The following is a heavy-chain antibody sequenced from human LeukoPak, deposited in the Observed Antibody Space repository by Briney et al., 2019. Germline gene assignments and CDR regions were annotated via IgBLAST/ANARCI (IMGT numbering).Heavy chain of an antibody. CDR3: AKEADFWSGYFDY. Sequence: GGSLRLSCAASGFTVSSNYMSWVRQAPGKGLEWVSAISGSGGSTYYADSVKGRFTISRDNSKNTLYLQMNSLRAEDTAVYYCAKEADFWSGYFDYWGQGTLVTVSS. J-gene: IGHJ4*02. CDR2: ISGSGGST. V-gene: IGHV3-23*01. D-gene: IGHD3-3*01. CDR1: GFTVSSNY.